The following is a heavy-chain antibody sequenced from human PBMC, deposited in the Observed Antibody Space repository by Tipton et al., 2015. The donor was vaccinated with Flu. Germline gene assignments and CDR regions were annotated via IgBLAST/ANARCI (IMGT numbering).Heavy chain of an antibody. CDR3: ARDIPARFDP. D-gene: IGHD2-2*02. J-gene: IGHJ5*02. CDR1: GFTFSSYW. V-gene: IGHV3-7*01. CDR2: IKQDGSEK. Sequence: SLRLSCAASGFTFSSYWISWVRQAPGKGLEWVANIKQDGSEKYYVDSVKGRFTISRDNAKNSLYLQMNSLRAEDTAMYYCARDIPARFDPWGQGTLVTVSS.